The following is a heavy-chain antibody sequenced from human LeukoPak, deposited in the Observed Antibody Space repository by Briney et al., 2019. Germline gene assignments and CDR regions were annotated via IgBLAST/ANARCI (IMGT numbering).Heavy chain of an antibody. CDR1: GFTFSSYG. Sequence: PGGSLRLSCATSGFTFSSYGMNWVRQAPGKGLEWLAFIRSDNSDTYYADSVKGRFTISRDNSKSTLYLQMNSLRAEDTAVFYCARDLMVRGETGTFDIWGQGTMVTVSS. D-gene: IGHD3-10*01. V-gene: IGHV3-30*02. CDR2: IRSDNSDT. CDR3: ARDLMVRGETGTFDI. J-gene: IGHJ3*02.